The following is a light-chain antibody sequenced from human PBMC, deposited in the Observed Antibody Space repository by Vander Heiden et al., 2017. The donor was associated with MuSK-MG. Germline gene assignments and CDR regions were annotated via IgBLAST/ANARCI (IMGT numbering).Light chain of an antibody. CDR1: QGIGNY. CDR2: AAS. CDR3: QKNNSPPHIP. Sequence: IQMTQSPSSLSASVGDRVTITCRASQGIGNYLAWYQQKPGKVPKLLIYAASTLQSGVPSRFSGSGFGTHFTLTISSRQPEDAAIYYCQKNNSPPHIPFGHGTEVVIK. V-gene: IGKV1-27*01. J-gene: IGKJ3*01.